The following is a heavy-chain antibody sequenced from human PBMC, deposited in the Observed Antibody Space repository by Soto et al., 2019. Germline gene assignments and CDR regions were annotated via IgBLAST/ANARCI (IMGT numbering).Heavy chain of an antibody. CDR1: GLTFSQAS. Sequence: EAQLVESGGGLVKPGGALRLSCVASGLTFSQASLNWVRQAPGKGLEWVGRIKRKSHGGTIDYAAPGKGRFTISRDDSTNTLYLQMNSLKAEVTGVYYCTSREGLRSDYWGQGTLVTVSS. J-gene: IGHJ4*02. V-gene: IGHV3-15*01. D-gene: IGHD4-17*01. CDR3: TSREGLRSDY. CDR2: IKRKSHGGTI.